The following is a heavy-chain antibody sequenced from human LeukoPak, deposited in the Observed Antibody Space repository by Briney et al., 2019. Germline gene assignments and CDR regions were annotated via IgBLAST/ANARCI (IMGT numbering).Heavy chain of an antibody. D-gene: IGHD4-23*01. J-gene: IGHJ4*02. CDR1: GYTFTSYG. V-gene: IGHV1-18*01. CDR2: ISAYNGNT. Sequence: GASVKVSCKASGYTFTSYGNSWVRQAPGQGLEWMGWISAYNGNTNYAQKLQGRVTMTTDTSTSTAYMELRSLRSDDTAVYYCARESLKGVTRVPYFDYWGQGTLVTVSS. CDR3: ARESLKGVTRVPYFDY.